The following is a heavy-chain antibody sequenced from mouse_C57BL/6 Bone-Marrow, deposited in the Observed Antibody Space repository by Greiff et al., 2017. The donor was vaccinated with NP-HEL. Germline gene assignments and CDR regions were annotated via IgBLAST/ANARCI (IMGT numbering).Heavy chain of an antibody. V-gene: IGHV1-82*01. D-gene: IGHD1-1*01. CDR2: IYPGDGDT. CDR1: GYAFSGSW. CDR3: ARPSAPDGSSYDAWFAY. J-gene: IGHJ3*01. Sequence: VQLQQSGPELVKPGASVKISCKASGYAFSGSWMNWVKQRPGKGLEWIGRIYPGDGDTNYNGKFKGKATLTADKSSSTAYMQLSSLTSEDSAVYFCARPSAPDGSSYDAWFAYWGQGTLVTVSA.